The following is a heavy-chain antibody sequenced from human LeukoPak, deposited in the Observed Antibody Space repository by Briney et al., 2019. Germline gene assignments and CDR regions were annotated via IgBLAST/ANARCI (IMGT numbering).Heavy chain of an antibody. J-gene: IGHJ4*02. V-gene: IGHV3-30*04. CDR1: GFTFSNYA. CDR3: AKDCRPNSYRSSWLDY. D-gene: IGHD6-13*01. CDR2: ITYDGNSK. Sequence: GGSLRLSCAASGFTFSNYAMHWVRQAPGKGLEWVAAITYDGNSKYYADSVKGRFTISRDNSKNTLYLQMNSLRAEDTAVFYCAKDCRPNSYRSSWLDYWGQGTLVTVSS.